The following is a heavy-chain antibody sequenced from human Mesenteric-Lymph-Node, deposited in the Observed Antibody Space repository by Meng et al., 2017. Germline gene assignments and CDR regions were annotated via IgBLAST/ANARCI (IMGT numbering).Heavy chain of an antibody. V-gene: IGHV1-2*06. CDR1: GYTFTGYY. D-gene: IGHD6-19*01. CDR3: ARAYLVGSSGWYLPSRP. CDR2: INPNSGGT. J-gene: IGHJ5*02. Sequence: VQRVSSGAEVKKPGASVKVSCKTSGYTFTGYYMHWVRQAPGQGLEWMGRINPNSGGTNYAQKFQGRVTMTRDTSISTAYMELSRLRSDDTAVYYCARAYLVGSSGWYLPSRPWGQGTLVTVSS.